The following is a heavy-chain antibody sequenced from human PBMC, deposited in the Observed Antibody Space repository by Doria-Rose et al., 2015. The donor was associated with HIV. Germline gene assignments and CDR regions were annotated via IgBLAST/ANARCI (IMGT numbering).Heavy chain of an antibody. D-gene: IGHD6-13*01. CDR1: GVSLSSPGMG. CDR3: ARIKSSRWYHKYYFDF. J-gene: IGHJ4*02. CDR2: IFSDDER. Sequence: QVTLKESGPVLVKPTETLTLTCTVSGVSLSSPGMGVSWIRQPPGKALEWLANIFSDDERSYKTSLKSRLTISRCTSKSQVVLTRTDMDPVDTATYYCARIKSSRWYHKYYFDFWGQGTLVIVSA. V-gene: IGHV2-26*01.